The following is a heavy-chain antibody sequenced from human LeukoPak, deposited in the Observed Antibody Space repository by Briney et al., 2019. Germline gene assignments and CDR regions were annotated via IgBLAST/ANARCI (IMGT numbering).Heavy chain of an antibody. V-gene: IGHV1-46*01. Sequence: ASVKVSCKASGYTFTRYYMHWVRQAPGQGLEWMGIINPSGGSTSYAQKFQGRVTMTRDTSTSTVYMELSSLRSEDTAVYYCARGDRIVVVPAAWLGYWGQGTLVTVSS. D-gene: IGHD2-2*01. CDR2: INPSGGST. CDR1: GYTFTRYY. J-gene: IGHJ4*02. CDR3: ARGDRIVVVPAAWLGY.